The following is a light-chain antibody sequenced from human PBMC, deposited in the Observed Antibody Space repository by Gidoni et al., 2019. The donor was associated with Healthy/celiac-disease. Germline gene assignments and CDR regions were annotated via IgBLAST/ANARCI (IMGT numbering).Light chain of an antibody. Sequence: EIVLTQSPGTLSLSLGERATLSCRASQSVSSYLAWYQQKPGQAPRLLIYDASNRATGIPARFSGSGSGTDFTLTISSLEPEDFAVYYCQQRSNGITFGQGTRLEIK. CDR2: DAS. V-gene: IGKV3-11*01. J-gene: IGKJ5*01. CDR1: QSVSSY. CDR3: QQRSNGIT.